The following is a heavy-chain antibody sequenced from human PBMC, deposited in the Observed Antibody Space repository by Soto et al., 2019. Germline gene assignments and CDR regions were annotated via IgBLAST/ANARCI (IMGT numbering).Heavy chain of an antibody. CDR2: IIPPLKKA. CDR1: GGSFSSHA. J-gene: IGHJ6*02. Sequence: QVQLVQSGAEVKKPGSSVKVSCKASGGSFSSHAVSWVRQAPGEGLEWMGAIIPPLKKATYAPKFEGRVTIRADESTGTATVELSSLRSEDTAVYYCATRWTSRTVYGYYYYGMDDWGQGTTVSVSS. D-gene: IGHD2-15*01. V-gene: IGHV1-69*11. CDR3: ATRWTSRTVYGYYYYGMDD.